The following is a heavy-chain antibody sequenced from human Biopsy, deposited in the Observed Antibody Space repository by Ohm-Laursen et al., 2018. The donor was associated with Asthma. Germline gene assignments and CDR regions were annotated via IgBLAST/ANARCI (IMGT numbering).Heavy chain of an antibody. Sequence: PSETLSLTCAVSGGSMTPTSHYWDWIRQAPAPPPPPPPHLSSGGKTSSNPSLKNRVTISRDTSKNQFSLRLTSVTAADTAVYFCARRITIFGVVQKDHGMDAWGQGTTVIVSS. D-gene: IGHD3-3*01. V-gene: IGHV4-39*01. CDR2: LSSGGKT. CDR3: ARRITIFGVVQKDHGMDA. CDR1: GGSMTPTSHY. J-gene: IGHJ6*02.